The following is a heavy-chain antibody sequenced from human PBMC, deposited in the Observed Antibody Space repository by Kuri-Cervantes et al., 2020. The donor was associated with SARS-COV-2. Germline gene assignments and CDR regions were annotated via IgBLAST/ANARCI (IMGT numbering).Heavy chain of an antibody. CDR1: GFTFSTTP. D-gene: IGHD2-21*01. CDR2: ITSSGYDT. V-gene: IGHV3-23*01. CDR3: ARDGPYCGGDCYYGFDY. J-gene: IGHJ4*02. Sequence: GESLMISCSASGFTFSTTPMQWVRQAPGKGLEWVATITSSGYDTYYADSVQGRFIISRDNAKNSLYLQMNSLRAEDTALYYCARDGPYCGGDCYYGFDYWGRGTLVTVSS.